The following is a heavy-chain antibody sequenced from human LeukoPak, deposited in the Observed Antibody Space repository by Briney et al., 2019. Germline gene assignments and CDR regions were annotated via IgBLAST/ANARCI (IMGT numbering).Heavy chain of an antibody. D-gene: IGHD2-15*01. Sequence: QAGGSLRLSCAASGSTFSSYDMTWVRQAPGKGLEWVSLISGSGNSTYYADSVKGRFTISRDNSKNTLYLQMNSLRAEDTAVYYCAKVLVLVSANRYYFDYWGQGTLVTVSS. V-gene: IGHV3-23*01. CDR3: AKVLVLVSANRYYFDY. J-gene: IGHJ4*02. CDR2: ISGSGNST. CDR1: GSTFSSYD.